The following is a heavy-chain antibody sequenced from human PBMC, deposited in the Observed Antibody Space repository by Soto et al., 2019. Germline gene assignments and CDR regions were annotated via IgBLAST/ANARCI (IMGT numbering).Heavy chain of an antibody. D-gene: IGHD6-25*01. CDR1: GFTFSDHY. J-gene: IGHJ4*02. CDR2: TRNKADSYTT. CDR3: VRVGAATSFAY. V-gene: IGHV3-72*01. Sequence: GGSLRLSCAASGFTFSDHYMDWVRQAPGKGLEWVGRTRNKADSYTTEHAASVKGRFTVSRDDSKNSLYLQMNSLKTEDTAVYYCVRVGAATSFAYWGQGTLVTVSS.